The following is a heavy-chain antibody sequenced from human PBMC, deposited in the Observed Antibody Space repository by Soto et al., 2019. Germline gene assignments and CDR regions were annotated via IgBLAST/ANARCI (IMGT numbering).Heavy chain of an antibody. J-gene: IGHJ5*02. CDR2: INHSGST. Sequence: PSETLSLTCAVYGGSFSGYYWSWIRQPPGKGLEWIGEINHSGSTNYNPSLKSRVTISVDTSKNQFSLKLSSVTAAYTAVYYCARVDGRSIVVVPADIEVNWWFDPWGQGPLVT. D-gene: IGHD2-2*02. CDR1: GGSFSGYY. CDR3: ARVDGRSIVVVPADIEVNWWFDP. V-gene: IGHV4-34*01.